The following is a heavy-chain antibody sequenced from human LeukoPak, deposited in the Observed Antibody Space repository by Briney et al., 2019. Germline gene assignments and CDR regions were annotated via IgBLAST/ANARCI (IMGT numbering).Heavy chain of an antibody. V-gene: IGHV3-7*02. CDR3: ASGTSYYVQ. CDR2: IMQDGSEK. J-gene: IGHJ4*02. Sequence: GGSLRLSCAASGFMFSDYWMTWVRQAPGKGLEWVANIMQDGSEKYYVDSVKGRFTISRDNAKNSLYLQMNSLRAEDTAVYYCASGTSYYVQWGQGTLVTVST. CDR1: GFMFSDYW. D-gene: IGHD3-10*02.